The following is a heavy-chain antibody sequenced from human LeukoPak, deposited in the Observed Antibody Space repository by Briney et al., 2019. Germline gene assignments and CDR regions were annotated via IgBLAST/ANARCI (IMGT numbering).Heavy chain of an antibody. J-gene: IGHJ4*02. V-gene: IGHV3-30*02. CDR1: GFTFSSYG. CDR2: IRYDGSNK. D-gene: IGHD5-24*01. CDR3: AKDMATYRDYFDY. Sequence: GGSLRLSCAASGFTFSSYGMHWVRQAPGKGLEWVAFIRYDGSNKYYADSVKGRFTISRDNSKNTLYLQMNSLRAEDTAVYYCAKDMATYRDYFDYWGQGTLVTVSS.